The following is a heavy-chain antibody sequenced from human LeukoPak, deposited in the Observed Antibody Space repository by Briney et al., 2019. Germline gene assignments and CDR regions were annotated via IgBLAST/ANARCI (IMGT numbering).Heavy chain of an antibody. J-gene: IGHJ6*03. V-gene: IGHV1-2*02. D-gene: IGHD5-18*01. CDR1: GYTFTGYY. CDR2: INPNSGGT. Sequence: WASVKVSCKASGYTFTGYYMHWVRQAPGQGLEWMGWINPNSGGTNYAQKFQGRVTMTRDTSISTAYMELSRLRSDDTAVYYCARGYSYGYPYYYYYMDVWGKGTTVTISS. CDR3: ARGYSYGYPYYYYYMDV.